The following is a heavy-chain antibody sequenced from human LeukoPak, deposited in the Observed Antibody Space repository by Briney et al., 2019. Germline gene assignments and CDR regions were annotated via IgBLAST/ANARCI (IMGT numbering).Heavy chain of an antibody. Sequence: SVKVSCKASGGTFSSYAISWVRQAPGQGLEWMGGIIPIFGTANYAQKFQGRVTITADESTSTAYMELSSQRSEDTAVYYCARDYLSSSWSVNWFDPWGQGTLVTVSS. CDR2: IIPIFGTA. V-gene: IGHV1-69*13. CDR3: ARDYLSSSWSVNWFDP. CDR1: GGTFSSYA. D-gene: IGHD6-13*01. J-gene: IGHJ5*02.